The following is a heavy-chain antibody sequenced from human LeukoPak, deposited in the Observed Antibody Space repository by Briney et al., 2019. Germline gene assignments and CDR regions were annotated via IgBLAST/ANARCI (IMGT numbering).Heavy chain of an antibody. Sequence: KPSETLSLTCAVYGGSFSGYYWSWIRQPPGKGLEWIGEINHSGSTNYNPSLKSRVTISVDTSKNQFSLKLSSVTAADTAVYYCASQRVVPAAISDYYYGTDVWGQGTTVTVSS. CDR2: INHSGST. D-gene: IGHD2-2*01. CDR1: GGSFSGYY. V-gene: IGHV4-34*01. J-gene: IGHJ6*02. CDR3: ASQRVVPAAISDYYYGTDV.